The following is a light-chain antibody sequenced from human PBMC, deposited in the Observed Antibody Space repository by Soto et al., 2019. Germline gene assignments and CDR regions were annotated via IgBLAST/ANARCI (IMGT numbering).Light chain of an antibody. CDR1: QSVSSN. CDR3: QQYNNWPN. CDR2: GAS. J-gene: IGKJ5*01. Sequence: EIVMTQSPATLSVSPGERATLSCSASQSVSSNLAWYQQKPGQAPRLLIYGASTRATGIPARFSGSGSGTEFTLTISSLQSEDFAVYYCQQYNNWPNFGQGTRLEIK. V-gene: IGKV3-15*01.